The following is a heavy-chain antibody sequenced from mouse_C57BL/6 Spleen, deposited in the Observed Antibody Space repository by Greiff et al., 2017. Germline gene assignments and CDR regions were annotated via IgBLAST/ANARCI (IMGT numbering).Heavy chain of an antibody. CDR3: TSYYDYDGAWFAY. D-gene: IGHD2-4*01. CDR2: IRNKANNHAT. J-gene: IGHJ3*01. V-gene: IGHV6-6*01. Sequence: DVMLVESGGGLVQPGGSMKLSCAASGFTFSDAWMDWVRQSPEKGLEWVAEIRNKANNHATYYAESVKGRFTISRDDSKSSVYLQMNSLRAEDTGIYYCTSYYDYDGAWFAYWGQGTLVTVSA. CDR1: GFTFSDAW.